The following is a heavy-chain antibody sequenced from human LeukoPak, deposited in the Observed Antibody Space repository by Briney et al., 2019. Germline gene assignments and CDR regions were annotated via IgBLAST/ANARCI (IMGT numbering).Heavy chain of an antibody. V-gene: IGHV3-7*01. CDR3: AIDLGDDLWSGGLRQDAFDI. D-gene: IGHD3-3*01. CDR2: IKQDGSEK. CDR1: GFTFSSYW. Sequence: GGSLRLSCAASGFTFSSYWMSWVRQAPAKGLEWVANIKQDGSEKYYVDSVKGRFTISRDNAKNSLYLQMNSLRAEDTAVYYCAIDLGDDLWSGGLRQDAFDILGQGTMDTVSS. J-gene: IGHJ3*02.